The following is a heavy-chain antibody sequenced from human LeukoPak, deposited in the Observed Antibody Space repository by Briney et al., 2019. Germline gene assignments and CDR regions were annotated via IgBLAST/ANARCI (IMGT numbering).Heavy chain of an antibody. CDR1: GFTFSSYS. J-gene: IGHJ3*02. CDR2: ISSSSSYI. CDR3: ARPDEQQLVRDAFDI. D-gene: IGHD6-13*01. Sequence: PGGSLRLSCAASGFTFSSYSMNWVRQAPVKGLEWVSSISSSSSYIYYADSVKGRFTISRDNAKNSLYLQMNSLRAEDTAVYYCARPDEQQLVRDAFDIWGQGTMVTVSS. V-gene: IGHV3-21*01.